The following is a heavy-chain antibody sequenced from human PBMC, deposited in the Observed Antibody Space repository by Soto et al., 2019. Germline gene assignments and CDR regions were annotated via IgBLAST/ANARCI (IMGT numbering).Heavy chain of an antibody. V-gene: IGHV3-23*01. CDR2: ISGSGGST. Sequence: GGSLRLSCAASGFTFSSYAMSWVRQAPGKGLEWVSAISGSGGSTYYSPSLKSRLTITKDTSKNQVVLTMTNMDPADTATYFCAHRTTTVTWWFDPWGQGTLVTVSS. J-gene: IGHJ5*02. CDR1: GFTFSSYA. CDR3: AHRTTTVTWWFDP. D-gene: IGHD4-17*01.